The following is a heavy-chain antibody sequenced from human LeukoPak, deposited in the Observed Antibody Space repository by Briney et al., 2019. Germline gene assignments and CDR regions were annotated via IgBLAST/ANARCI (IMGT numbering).Heavy chain of an antibody. CDR1: GGSISSYY. CDR3: ARDRGTGTTSFEDRFLSAPIFSKKYHWFDP. V-gene: IGHV4-4*07. J-gene: IGHJ5*02. CDR2: IYTSGST. D-gene: IGHD1-7*01. Sequence: PSETLSLTCTVSGGSISSYYWSWIRQPAGKGLEWIGRIYTSGSTNHNPSLKSRVTMSVDTSKNQFSLKLSSVTAADTAVYYCARDRGTGTTSFEDRFLSAPIFSKKYHWFDPWGQGTLVTVSS.